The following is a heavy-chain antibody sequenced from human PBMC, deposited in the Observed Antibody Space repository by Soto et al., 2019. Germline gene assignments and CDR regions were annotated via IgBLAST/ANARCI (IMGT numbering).Heavy chain of an antibody. J-gene: IGHJ5*02. CDR1: GFSFSDYY. V-gene: IGHV3-11*01. CDR3: VRDEDYGGTNNWFDP. D-gene: IGHD4-17*01. Sequence: QEQLVESGGGVVKPGGSLRLSCTASGFSFSDYYMSWIRQAPGKGLECIAYISSSGNSIYYADSVKGRFTVSRDNAKNSLYLHMYSLSAEDTAMYYCVRDEDYGGTNNWFDPWGQGTLVTVSS. CDR2: ISSSGNSI.